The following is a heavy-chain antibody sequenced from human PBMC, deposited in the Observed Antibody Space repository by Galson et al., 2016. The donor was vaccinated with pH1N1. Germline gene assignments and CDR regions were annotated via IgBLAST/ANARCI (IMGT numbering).Heavy chain of an antibody. CDR3: ARDLYDILTGFYNNNGYFDY. CDR2: ISSSSSYI. D-gene: IGHD3-9*01. Sequence: VRQAPGKGLEWVSSISSSSSYIYYADSVKGRFTISRDNAKNSLYLQMNSLRAKDTAVYYCARDLYDILTGFYNNNGYFDYWGQGTLVTVSS. J-gene: IGHJ4*02. V-gene: IGHV3-21*01.